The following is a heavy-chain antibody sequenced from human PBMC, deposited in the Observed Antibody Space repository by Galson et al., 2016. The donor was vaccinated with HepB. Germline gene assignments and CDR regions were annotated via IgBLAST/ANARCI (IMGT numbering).Heavy chain of an antibody. J-gene: IGHJ6*03. CDR1: GYTLTTYG. Sequence: SVKVSCKASGYTLTTYGISWVRQAPGQGLEWVGWISAYNGHTNHAQKLQGRVPMTTDTSTSTAYMELRSLRSDDTAVYYCARVIRNFDFWSTYYYDMDAWGKGTTVTVSS. D-gene: IGHD3-3*01. CDR3: ARVIRNFDFWSTYYYDMDA. CDR2: ISAYNGHT. V-gene: IGHV1-18*04.